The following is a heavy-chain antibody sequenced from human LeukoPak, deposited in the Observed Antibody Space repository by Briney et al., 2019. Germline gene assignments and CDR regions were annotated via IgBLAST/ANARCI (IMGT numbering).Heavy chain of an antibody. Sequence: GGSLRLSCAASGFTFSSYAMNWVRQAPGKGLEWVSAISGSGGSAYYADSVKGRLTISRDNSKNTLYLQMNSLRAEDTAVYYCAKDPYYDSSGLWPYYFDYWGQGILVTVSS. CDR2: ISGSGGSA. D-gene: IGHD3-22*01. CDR1: GFTFSSYA. V-gene: IGHV3-23*01. J-gene: IGHJ4*02. CDR3: AKDPYYDSSGLWPYYFDY.